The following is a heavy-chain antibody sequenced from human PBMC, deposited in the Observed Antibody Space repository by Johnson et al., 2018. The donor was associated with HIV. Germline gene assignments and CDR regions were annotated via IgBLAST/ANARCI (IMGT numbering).Heavy chain of an antibody. J-gene: IGHJ3*01. Sequence: QVQLVESGGGVVQPGRSLRLSCAASGFTFSDYYMSWIRQAPGKGLEWISYISGGGSAIYYAASVRGRFTISRDNAKNSLYLQMNSLRAEDTAVYFCARDRVGATAFDVWGQGTLVTVSS. CDR1: GFTFSDYY. V-gene: IGHV3-11*04. D-gene: IGHD1-26*01. CDR2: ISGGGSAI. CDR3: ARDRVGATAFDV.